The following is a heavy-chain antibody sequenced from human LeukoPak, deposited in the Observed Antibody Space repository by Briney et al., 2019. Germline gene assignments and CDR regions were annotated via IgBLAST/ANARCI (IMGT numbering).Heavy chain of an antibody. CDR1: GFTFSSYA. V-gene: IGHV3-23*01. CDR3: VKGSKTSRPYYFDF. CDR2: ITGSGDDT. Sequence: GGSLRLSCAASGFTFSSYAMSWVRQTPEKGLEWVSAITGSGDDTFHADSVKGRFTISRDNSRNTLYLQMNSLRAEDTAVYNCVKGSKTSRPYYFDFWGQGALVIVSS. J-gene: IGHJ4*02.